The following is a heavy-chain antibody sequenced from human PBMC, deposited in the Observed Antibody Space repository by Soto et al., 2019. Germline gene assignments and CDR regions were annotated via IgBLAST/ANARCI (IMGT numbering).Heavy chain of an antibody. D-gene: IGHD2-2*01. J-gene: IGHJ4*02. V-gene: IGHV1-18*01. Sequence: QVQLVQSGAEVKKPGASVKVSCKASGYTFTSYGISWVRQAPGQGLEWMGWISAYNGNTNYAQKLQGRVTMTTDTSTSTAYMELRSLRSDDTAVYYCARVVPAAMLPGPTVVYSDYWGQGTLVTVSS. CDR3: ARVVPAAMLPGPTVVYSDY. CDR2: ISAYNGNT. CDR1: GYTFTSYG.